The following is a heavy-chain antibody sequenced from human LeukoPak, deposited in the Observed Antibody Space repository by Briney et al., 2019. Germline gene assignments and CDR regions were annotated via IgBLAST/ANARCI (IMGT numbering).Heavy chain of an antibody. CDR2: ISYDGSNK. J-gene: IGHJ4*02. CDR3: AREAVAVHYFDY. V-gene: IGHV3-30*04. Sequence: YPGGSLRLSCAASGFTFSSYSMHWVRQAPGKGLGWVAVISYDGSNKYYADSVKGRFTISRDNSKNTLYLQMNSRRAEDTAVYYCAREAVAVHYFDYWGPGTLVTVSS. CDR1: GFTFSSYS. D-gene: IGHD6-19*01.